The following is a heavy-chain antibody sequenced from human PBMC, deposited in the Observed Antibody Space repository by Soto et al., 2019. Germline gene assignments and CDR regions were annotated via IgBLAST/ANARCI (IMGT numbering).Heavy chain of an antibody. CDR1: GGSIISGGYY. V-gene: IGHV4-31*03. J-gene: IGHJ5*02. Sequence: SETLSLTCTVSGGSIISGGYYWIWIRQHPGKGLEWIGYIYYSGSTYYNPSLKSRVTISVDTSKNQFSLKLSSVTAADTAVYYCARGYCTNGVCPNWFDPWGQGTLVTVSS. CDR3: ARGYCTNGVCPNWFDP. CDR2: IYYSGST. D-gene: IGHD2-8*01.